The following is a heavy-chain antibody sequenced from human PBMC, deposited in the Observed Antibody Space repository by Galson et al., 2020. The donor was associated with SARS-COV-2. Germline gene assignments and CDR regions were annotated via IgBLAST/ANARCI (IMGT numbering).Heavy chain of an antibody. D-gene: IGHD6-13*01. CDR2: FDPEDGET. CDR1: GYTLTELS. V-gene: IGHV1-24*01. J-gene: IGHJ6*02. Sequence: ASVKVSCKVSGYTLTELSMHWVRQAPGKGLEWMGGFDPEDGETIYAQKFQGRVTMTEDTSTDTAYMELSSLRSEDTSVYYCARAYSSSYPNCSFYGMDVWGQGTTVTVSS. CDR3: ARAYSSSYPNCSFYGMDV.